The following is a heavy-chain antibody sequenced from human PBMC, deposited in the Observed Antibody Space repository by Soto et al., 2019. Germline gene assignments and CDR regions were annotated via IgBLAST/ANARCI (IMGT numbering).Heavy chain of an antibody. Sequence: PGGSLRLSCAASGFTFSSYAMSWVRQAPGKGLEWVSAISGSGGSTYYADSVKGRFTISRDNSKNTLYLQMNSLRAEDTAVYYCAKDGGRGYSYVIAPYYFDYWGQGTLVTVSS. D-gene: IGHD5-18*01. V-gene: IGHV3-23*01. CDR2: ISGSGGST. CDR1: GFTFSSYA. J-gene: IGHJ4*02. CDR3: AKDGGRGYSYVIAPYYFDY.